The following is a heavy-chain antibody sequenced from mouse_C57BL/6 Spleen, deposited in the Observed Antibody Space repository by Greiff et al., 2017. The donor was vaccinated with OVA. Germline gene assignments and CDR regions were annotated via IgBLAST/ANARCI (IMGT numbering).Heavy chain of an antibody. CDR1: GYTFTSYW. Sequence: QVQLKESGAELVMPGASVKLSCKASGYTFTSYWMHWVKQRPGQGLEWIGEIDPSDSYTNYNQKFKGKSTLTVDKSSSTAYMQLSSLTSEDSAVYYCARYSNCLDYWGQGTTLTVSS. CDR3: ARYSNCLDY. V-gene: IGHV1-69*01. CDR2: IDPSDSYT. J-gene: IGHJ2*01. D-gene: IGHD2-5*01.